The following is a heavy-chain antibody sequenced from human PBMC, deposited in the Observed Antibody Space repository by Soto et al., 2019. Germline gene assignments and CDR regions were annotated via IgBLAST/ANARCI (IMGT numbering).Heavy chain of an antibody. CDR1: GYTFTSYD. J-gene: IGHJ3*02. CDR3: GSPPLRWGWGSSGAFDI. CDR2: MNPNSGNT. V-gene: IGHV1-8*01. Sequence: QVQLVQSGAEVKKPGASVKVSCKASGYTFTSYDINWVRQATGQGLEWMGWMNPNSGNTGYAQKFQGRVTMTRNTPKSTAYRELSSLRSEDTAVYYCGSPPLRWGWGSSGAFDIWGQGTRVPVSS. D-gene: IGHD3-16*01.